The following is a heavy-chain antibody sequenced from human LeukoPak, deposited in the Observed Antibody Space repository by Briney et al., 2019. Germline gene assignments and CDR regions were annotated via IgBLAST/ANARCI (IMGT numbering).Heavy chain of an antibody. J-gene: IGHJ4*02. CDR3: AREVSGDFDY. Sequence: SETLSLTCTVSGGSISSYYWSWIRQPPGKGREWIGEINHSGSTNYNPSLKSRVTIAVDTSKNQFSLNLTSVTAADTAVYYCAREVSGDFDYWGQGTLVTVSS. V-gene: IGHV4-59*01. CDR2: INHSGST. D-gene: IGHD5/OR15-5a*01. CDR1: GGSISSYY.